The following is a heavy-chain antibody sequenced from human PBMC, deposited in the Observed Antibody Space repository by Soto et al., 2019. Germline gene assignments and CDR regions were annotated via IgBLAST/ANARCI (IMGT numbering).Heavy chain of an antibody. D-gene: IGHD2-2*01. CDR1: GYTFTSPY. CDR3: ARGVRQLLCLRIGCYMDV. CDR2: INPSGGST. V-gene: IGHV1-46*03. Sequence: ASVKVSCKASGYTFTSPYMHWVRQAPGQGLEWMGIINPSGGSTSYAQKFQGRVTMTRDTSTSTVYMELSSLRSEDTAVYYCARGVRQLLCLRIGCYMDVWGKGTTVTVSS. J-gene: IGHJ6*03.